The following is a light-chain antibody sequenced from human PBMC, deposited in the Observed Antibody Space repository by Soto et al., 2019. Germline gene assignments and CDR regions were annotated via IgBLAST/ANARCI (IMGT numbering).Light chain of an antibody. CDR2: AAS. Sequence: EIVLTQSPGTLSLSPGERATLSCRASQSVTSSYLAWYQQKPGQAPRLLIYAASSRATGIPDRFSGSGSGTASPPTIRRLEPEDFAVYYCQQYGYSATFGGGPRGEIK. J-gene: IGKJ4*01. CDR3: QQYGYSAT. V-gene: IGKV3-20*01. CDR1: QSVTSSY.